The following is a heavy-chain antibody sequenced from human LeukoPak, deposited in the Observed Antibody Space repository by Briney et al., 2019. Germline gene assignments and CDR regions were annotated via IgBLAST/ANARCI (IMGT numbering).Heavy chain of an antibody. Sequence: GRSLRLSCAASGFTFSSYGMHWVRQAPGKGLEWVAVISYDGSNKYYADSVKGRFTISRDNSKNTLYLQMNSLRAEDTAVYYCAKDLYYGIFDYWGQGTLVTVSS. CDR1: GFTFSSYG. CDR2: ISYDGSNK. D-gene: IGHD2-8*01. V-gene: IGHV3-30*18. CDR3: AKDLYYGIFDY. J-gene: IGHJ4*02.